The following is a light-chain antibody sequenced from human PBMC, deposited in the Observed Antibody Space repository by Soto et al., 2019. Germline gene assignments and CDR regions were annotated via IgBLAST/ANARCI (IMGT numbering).Light chain of an antibody. V-gene: IGLV1-44*01. Sequence: QSVLTQPPSASGTPGQRVTISCSGSSFNIGRNPVNWYQQFPGTAPKLLIFSNNQRPSGVPDRLSGSKSGTSASLAIGGLQSDDEADYYCAAWDDSLSAYVFGTGTKLTVL. CDR2: SNN. CDR1: SFNIGRNP. CDR3: AAWDDSLSAYV. J-gene: IGLJ1*01.